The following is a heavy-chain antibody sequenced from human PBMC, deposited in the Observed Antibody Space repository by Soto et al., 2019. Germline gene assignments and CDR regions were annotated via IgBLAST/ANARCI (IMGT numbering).Heavy chain of an antibody. D-gene: IGHD2-21*02. V-gene: IGHV1-3*05. CDR3: ARGIAVVTALDY. CDR2: TNADNGNT. CDR1: GYTFTSYA. J-gene: IGHJ4*02. Sequence: QVQLVQSGAEEKKPGASVKVSCKASGYTFTSYAMHWVRQAPGQRLERMGWTNADNGNTKYSQQFQGXLXXXRXXSASPAYMAASSLRSEDTAAYYSARGIAVVTALDYCGQGTLGTASS.